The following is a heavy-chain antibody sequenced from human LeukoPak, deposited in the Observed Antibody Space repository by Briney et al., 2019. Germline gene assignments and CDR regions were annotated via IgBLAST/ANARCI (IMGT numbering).Heavy chain of an antibody. J-gene: IGHJ4*02. CDR1: GGSISSGGYY. CDR3: ARSYYDILTGYSG. V-gene: IGHV4-31*03. CDR2: IYYSGST. D-gene: IGHD3-9*01. Sequence: TPSQTLSLTCTVSGGSISSGGYYWSWIRQHPGKGLEWIGYIYYSGSTYYNPSLKSRVTISVDTSKNQFSLKLSSVTAADTAVYYCARSYYDILTGYSGWGQGTLVTVSS.